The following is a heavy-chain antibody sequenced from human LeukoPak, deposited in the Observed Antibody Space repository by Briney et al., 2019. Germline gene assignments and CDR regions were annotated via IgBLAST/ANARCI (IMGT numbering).Heavy chain of an antibody. D-gene: IGHD3-10*01. J-gene: IGHJ4*02. CDR2: ISSSGSTI. CDR1: GFTFSDYY. Sequence: GGSLRLSCAASGFTFSDYYMSWIRQAPGKGLEWVSYISSSGSTIYYADSVKGRFTISRDNAKNSVYLQMNSLRAEDTAVYYCARQLAAHYYGSGSYYNHYWGQGTLVTVSS. V-gene: IGHV3-11*04. CDR3: ARQLAAHYYGSGSYYNHY.